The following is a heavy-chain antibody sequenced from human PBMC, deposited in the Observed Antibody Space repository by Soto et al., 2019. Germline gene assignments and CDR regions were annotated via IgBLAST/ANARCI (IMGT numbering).Heavy chain of an antibody. D-gene: IGHD2-2*01. CDR3: ARVRTPQAVVVVPAAIYWFDP. Sequence: SETLSLTCTVSGGSISSYYWSWIRQPPGKGLEWIGYIYYSGSTNYNPSLKSRVTISVDTSKNQFSLKLSSVTAADTAVYYCARVRTPQAVVVVPAAIYWFDPWGQGTLVTVSS. V-gene: IGHV4-59*01. CDR2: IYYSGST. CDR1: GGSISSYY. J-gene: IGHJ5*02.